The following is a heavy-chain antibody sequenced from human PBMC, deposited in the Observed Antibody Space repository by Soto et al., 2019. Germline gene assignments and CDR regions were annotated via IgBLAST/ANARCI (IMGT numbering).Heavy chain of an antibody. Sequence: GGSLRLSCAASGFTFSSYAMSWVRQAPGKGLEWVSAISGSGGSTYYADSVKGRFTISRDNSKNTLYLQMNSLRAEDTAVYYCARKSLYWYDAFDIWGQGTMVTVSS. D-gene: IGHD2-8*02. CDR1: GFTFSSYA. CDR3: ARKSLYWYDAFDI. J-gene: IGHJ3*02. V-gene: IGHV3-23*01. CDR2: ISGSGGST.